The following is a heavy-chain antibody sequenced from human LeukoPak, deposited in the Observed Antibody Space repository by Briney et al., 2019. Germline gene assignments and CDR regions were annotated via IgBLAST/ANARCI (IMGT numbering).Heavy chain of an antibody. CDR1: GFTLSSYA. CDR2: ISSSRSDI. D-gene: IGHD4-23*01. Sequence: GGSLRLSCTGSGFTLSSYAMNWVRRAPGQGLEWVSSISSSRSDIYYTDSVKGRFTISRDNAKNSLYLQMNSLRAEDTAVYYCVTDYGGSSGAFDIWGQGTMVTVFS. V-gene: IGHV3-21*01. J-gene: IGHJ3*02. CDR3: VTDYGGSSGAFDI.